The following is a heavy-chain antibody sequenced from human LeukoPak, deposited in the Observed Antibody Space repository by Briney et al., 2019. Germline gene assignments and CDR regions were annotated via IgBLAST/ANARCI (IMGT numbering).Heavy chain of an antibody. CDR2: IIPIFGTA. D-gene: IGHD3-16*02. CDR3: ARGVDDYVWGSYRAPHFDY. Sequence: ASVKVSCKASGGTFSSYAISWVRQAPGQGLEWMGGIIPIFGTANYAQKFQGRVTITADESTSTAYMELSSLRSEDTAVYYCARGVDDYVWGSYRAPHFDYWGQGTLVTVSS. J-gene: IGHJ4*02. V-gene: IGHV1-69*13. CDR1: GGTFSSYA.